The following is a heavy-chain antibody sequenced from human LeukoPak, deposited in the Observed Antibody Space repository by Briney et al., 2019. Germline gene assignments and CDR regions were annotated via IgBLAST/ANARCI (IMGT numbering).Heavy chain of an antibody. CDR1: GGTFSSYA. D-gene: IGHD6-19*01. J-gene: IGHJ4*02. V-gene: IGHV1-69*06. CDR2: IIPIFGTA. Sequence: VASVKVSCKASGGTFSSYAISWVRQAPGQGLEWMGGIIPIFGTANYAQKFQGRVTITADKSTSTAYMELSSLRSEDTAVYYCASRLAGNLRTTIFDYWGQGTLVTVSS. CDR3: ASRLAGNLRTTIFDY.